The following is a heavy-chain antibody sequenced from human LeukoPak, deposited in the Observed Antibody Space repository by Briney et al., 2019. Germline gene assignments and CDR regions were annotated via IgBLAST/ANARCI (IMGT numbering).Heavy chain of an antibody. Sequence: SVKVSCKASGGTFSSYAISWVRQAPGQGLEWMGRIIPIFGTANYAQKFQGRVTITTDESTSTAYMELSSLRSEDTAVYYSARASYYGSSGYNYWGQGTLVTVSS. CDR1: GGTFSSYA. J-gene: IGHJ4*02. V-gene: IGHV1-69*05. CDR2: IIPIFGTA. D-gene: IGHD3-22*01. CDR3: ARASYYGSSGYNY.